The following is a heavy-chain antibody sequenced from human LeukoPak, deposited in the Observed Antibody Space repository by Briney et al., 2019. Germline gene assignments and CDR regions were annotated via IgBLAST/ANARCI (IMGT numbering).Heavy chain of an antibody. CDR2: IYYSGST. V-gene: IGHV4-59*08. J-gene: IGHJ3*02. CDR1: GGSISSYY. CDR3: ARHHRGGYYDFWSGYYDAFDI. D-gene: IGHD3-3*01. Sequence: PSETLSLTCTVPGGSISSYYWSWIWQPPREGLEWVGYIYYSGSTTYIPSLQSRVTLSVATSKTQFSLKLSSVTAANTAVYYCARHHRGGYYDFWSGYYDAFDIWGQGTMVTVSS.